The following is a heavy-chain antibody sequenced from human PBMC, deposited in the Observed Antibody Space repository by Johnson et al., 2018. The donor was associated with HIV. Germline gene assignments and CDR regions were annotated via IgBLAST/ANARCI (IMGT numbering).Heavy chain of an antibody. CDR3: ARGLRGYSYIDSFDI. V-gene: IGHV3-30*04. CDR1: GFTFRSYA. CDR2: IGYDGGTT. J-gene: IGHJ3*02. Sequence: QVQLVESGGAVVQPGRSLRLSCAASGFTFRSYAMHWVRQAPGKGLEWVAAIGYDGGTTYYADSVKGRFTISRDNSKNTLYLQMNSLRAEDTALYYCARGLRGYSYIDSFDIWGQGTMVTVSS. D-gene: IGHD5-18*01.